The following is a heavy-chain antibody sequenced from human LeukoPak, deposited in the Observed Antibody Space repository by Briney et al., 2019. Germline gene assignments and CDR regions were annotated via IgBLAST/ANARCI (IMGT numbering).Heavy chain of an antibody. V-gene: IGHV3-23*01. J-gene: IGHJ4*02. D-gene: IGHD4-17*01. CDR2: ISGSGNYA. Sequence: GALRLSCAASGFTFSSSGMSWVRQAPGKGLDWVSVISGSGNYAYYADSVKGRFTISRDNSKSTLYVQMNSLRAEDTAVYYCARRTRGTSGGYFDYWGQGTLVAVYS. CDR1: GFTFSSSG. CDR3: ARRTRGTSGGYFDY.